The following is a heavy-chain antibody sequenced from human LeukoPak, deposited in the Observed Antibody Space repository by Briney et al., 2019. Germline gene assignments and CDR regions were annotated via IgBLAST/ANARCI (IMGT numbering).Heavy chain of an antibody. CDR1: GFTFDDYA. J-gene: IGHJ5*02. CDR2: ISWNSGSI. V-gene: IGHV3-9*01. Sequence: PGGSLRLSCAASGFTFDDYAMHWVRQAPGKGLEWVSGISWNSGSIGYADSVKGRFTISRDNAKNSLYLQMNSLRAEDTALYYCAKGRVKAARDWFVPWGQGTLVTVSS. D-gene: IGHD6-6*01. CDR3: AKGRVKAARDWFVP.